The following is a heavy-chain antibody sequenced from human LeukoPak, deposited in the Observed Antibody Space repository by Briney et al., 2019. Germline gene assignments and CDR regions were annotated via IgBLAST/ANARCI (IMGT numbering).Heavy chain of an antibody. Sequence: ASVTVSFTASGYTFTNYGVSRVRQAPGQGLEWLGWISPRNGNTIYAQKLQGRVTMTTDTSTSTDYMDQRSLRSDDTAMYYCARGGSGGSGGWFDPWGQGTLVTVSS. J-gene: IGHJ5*02. CDR2: ISPRNGNT. D-gene: IGHD2-15*01. CDR3: ARGGSGGSGGWFDP. V-gene: IGHV1-18*01. CDR1: GYTFTNYG.